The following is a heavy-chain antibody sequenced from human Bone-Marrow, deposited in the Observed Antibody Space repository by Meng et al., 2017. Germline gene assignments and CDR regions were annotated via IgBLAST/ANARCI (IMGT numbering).Heavy chain of an antibody. CDR2: ISYDGSNK. Sequence: QVQLVGVGGGVVQPGRSLGLSGPASGFTFSSYAMHWVRQAPGKGLEWVAVISYDGSNKYYADSVKGRFTISRDNSKNTLYLQMNSLRAEDTAVYYCARVHFDYWGQGTLVTVSS. CDR3: ARVHFDY. J-gene: IGHJ4*02. CDR1: GFTFSSYA. V-gene: IGHV3-30*01.